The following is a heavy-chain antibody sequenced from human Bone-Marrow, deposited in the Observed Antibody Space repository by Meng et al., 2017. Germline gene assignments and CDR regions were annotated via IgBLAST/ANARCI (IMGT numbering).Heavy chain of an antibody. Sequence: GGSLRLSCTASGFTFGDYAMSWFRQAPGKGLERVGFIRSKAYGGTTEYAASVKGRFTISRDDSKSIAYLQMNSLKTEDTAVYYCTRGGHMVRGIVAAFDIWGQGTMVTGSS. CDR3: TRGGHMVRGIVAAFDI. CDR2: IRSKAYGGTT. J-gene: IGHJ3*02. V-gene: IGHV3-49*03. CDR1: GFTFGDYA. D-gene: IGHD3-10*01.